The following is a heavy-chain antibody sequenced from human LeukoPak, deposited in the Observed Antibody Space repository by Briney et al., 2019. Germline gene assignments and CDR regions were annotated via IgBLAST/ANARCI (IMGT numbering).Heavy chain of an antibody. D-gene: IGHD4-17*01. CDR2: MNPNSGNT. V-gene: IGHV1-8*03. J-gene: IGHJ6*03. Sequence: GASVKVSCKASGYTFTSYDINWVRQATGQGLEWMGWMNPNSGNTGYAQKFQGRVTITRNTSISTAYMELSSLRSEDTAVYYCARWTTVTTVLRYYYYYMDVWGKGTTVTVSS. CDR1: GYTFTSYD. CDR3: ARWTTVTTVLRYYYYYMDV.